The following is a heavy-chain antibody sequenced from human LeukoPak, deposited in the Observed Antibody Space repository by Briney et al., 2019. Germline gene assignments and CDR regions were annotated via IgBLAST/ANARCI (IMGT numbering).Heavy chain of an antibody. CDR3: ARLWQPNYGDCLDH. J-gene: IGHJ4*02. Sequence: GGSLRLSCAASGFTFSNAWMSWVRQAPGKGLEWVGRIKSKTDGGTTDYAAPVKGGFTISRDNAKNTLYLQMNSLRAEDTAVYYCARLWQPNYGDCLDHWGQGTLVTVTS. V-gene: IGHV3-15*01. CDR1: GFTFSNAW. CDR2: IKSKTDGGTT. D-gene: IGHD4-17*01.